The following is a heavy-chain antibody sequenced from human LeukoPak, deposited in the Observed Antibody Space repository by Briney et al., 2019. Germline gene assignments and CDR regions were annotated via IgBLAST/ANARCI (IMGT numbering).Heavy chain of an antibody. D-gene: IGHD3-22*01. CDR2: ISYSGNT. V-gene: IGHV4-31*03. Sequence: SETLSLTCTVSGYSISSGGYHWSWMRQHPGKGLEWIGSISYSGNTYYSPSLESRVAISGDTSKNQFSLSLRPVTAADTGLYFCAVQESGNYKNWFDPWGQGTQVIVS. CDR1: GYSISSGGYH. J-gene: IGHJ5*02. CDR3: AVQESGNYKNWFDP.